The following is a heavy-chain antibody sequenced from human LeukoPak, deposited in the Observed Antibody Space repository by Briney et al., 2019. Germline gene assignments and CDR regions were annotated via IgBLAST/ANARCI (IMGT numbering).Heavy chain of an antibody. CDR3: TKTYYYGSGSLDY. CDR1: GFTFSNAW. V-gene: IGHV3-15*01. CDR2: IKSKTDGGTT. D-gene: IGHD3-10*01. Sequence: PGGSLRLSCAASGFTFSNAWMSWVRQAPGKGLEWVGRIKSKTDGGTTDYAAPVKGRFTISRDDSKNTPYLQMNSLKTEDTAIYYCTKTYYYGSGSLDYWGQGTLVTVSS. J-gene: IGHJ4*02.